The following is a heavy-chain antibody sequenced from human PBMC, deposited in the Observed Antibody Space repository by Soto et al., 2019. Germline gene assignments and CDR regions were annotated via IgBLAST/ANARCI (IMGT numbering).Heavy chain of an antibody. D-gene: IGHD2-21*02. CDR1: GYTFTSYG. CDR2: ISAYNGNT. J-gene: IGHJ2*01. CDR3: ARPSYCGGDCYSWYFDL. V-gene: IGHV1-18*04. Sequence: ASVKVSCKASGYTFTSYGISWVRQAPGQGLEWMGWISAYNGNTNYAQKLQGRVTMTTDTSTSTAYMELRSLRSDDTAMYYCARPSYCGGDCYSWYFDLWGRGTLVTVSS.